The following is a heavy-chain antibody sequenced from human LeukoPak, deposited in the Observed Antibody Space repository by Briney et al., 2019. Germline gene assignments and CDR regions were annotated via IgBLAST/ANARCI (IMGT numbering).Heavy chain of an antibody. CDR1: GYSFTSYD. Sequence: ASVKVSCKASGYSFTSYDINWVRQAPGQGFEWVGWMNPNSGNAGHAQEFQGRVTMTRDTSMSTAYMELSSLRYEDTAVYYCARGRGYDRTGYVYYFDFWGQGTLVTVSS. D-gene: IGHD3-22*01. CDR3: ARGRGYDRTGYVYYFDF. J-gene: IGHJ4*02. CDR2: MNPNSGNA. V-gene: IGHV1-8*01.